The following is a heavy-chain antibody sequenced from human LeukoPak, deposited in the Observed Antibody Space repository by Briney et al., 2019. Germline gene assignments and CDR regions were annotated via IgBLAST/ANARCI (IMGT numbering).Heavy chain of an antibody. V-gene: IGHV1-2*02. D-gene: IGHD3-3*01. CDR3: ARGPYDFWSSTYTFFDY. Sequence: ASVKVSCKASGYTFTGYYMHWVRQAPGQGLEWMGWINPNSGGTNYAQKFQGRVTMTRDTSISTAYMELSRLRSDDTAVYYCARGPYDFWSSTYTFFDYWGQGTLVTVSS. J-gene: IGHJ4*02. CDR2: INPNSGGT. CDR1: GYTFTGYY.